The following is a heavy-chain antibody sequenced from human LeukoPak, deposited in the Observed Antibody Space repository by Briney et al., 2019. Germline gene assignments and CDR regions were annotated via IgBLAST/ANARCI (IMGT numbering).Heavy chain of an antibody. Sequence: GGSLRLSCAASGFTFSSYAMHWVRQAPGKGLEWVAVISYDGSNKYYADSVKGRFTISRDNSKNTLYLQMNSLRAEDTAVYYCAKDLDYYGSGPLGYYGMDVWGQGTTVTVSS. D-gene: IGHD3-10*01. CDR2: ISYDGSNK. CDR3: AKDLDYYGSGPLGYYGMDV. J-gene: IGHJ6*02. CDR1: GFTFSSYA. V-gene: IGHV3-30-3*01.